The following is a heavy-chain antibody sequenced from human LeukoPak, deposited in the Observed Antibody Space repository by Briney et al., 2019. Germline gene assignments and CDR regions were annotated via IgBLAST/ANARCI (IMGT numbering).Heavy chain of an antibody. CDR1: SGSISSSSYY. CDR2: IYYSGST. D-gene: IGHD3-22*01. Sequence: SETLSLTCTVSSGSISSSSYYWGWIRQPPGKGLEWIGSIYYSGSTYYNPSLKSRVTISVDTSKNQFSLKLSSVTAADTAVYYCARHTFYYYDSSGYYERPFDYWGQGTLVTVSS. CDR3: ARHTFYYYDSSGYYERPFDY. V-gene: IGHV4-39*01. J-gene: IGHJ4*02.